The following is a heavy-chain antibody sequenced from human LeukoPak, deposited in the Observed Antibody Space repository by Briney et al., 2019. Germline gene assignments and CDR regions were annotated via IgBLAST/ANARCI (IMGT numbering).Heavy chain of an antibody. CDR2: IRRKGSGGTP. CDR3: NRGLEPSTGPDY. D-gene: IGHD1-1*01. V-gene: IGHV3-49*04. CDR1: GFTFGDYD. Sequence: GGSLRLSCTASGFTFGDYDMSWVRQAPGKGLEWVGFIRRKGSGGTPEYAASVKGRFTISRDDSKSLAYLQMNSLKTEDTAVYYCNRGLEPSTGPDYWGQGTLVTVSS. J-gene: IGHJ4*02.